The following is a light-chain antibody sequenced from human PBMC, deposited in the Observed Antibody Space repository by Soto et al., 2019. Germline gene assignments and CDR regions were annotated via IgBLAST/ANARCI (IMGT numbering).Light chain of an antibody. CDR2: KAS. J-gene: IGKJ1*01. CDR3: QHYNSYSEA. V-gene: IGKV1-5*03. CDR1: QTISSW. Sequence: DLPVAQSPITLSGSVGTRATTICRASQTISSWLAWYQQKKGKAPKLLIYKASTLKSGVPSRFRGSGSGTEFTLTISRLQPDDFETYYCQHYNSYSEAFGQGTKVDIK.